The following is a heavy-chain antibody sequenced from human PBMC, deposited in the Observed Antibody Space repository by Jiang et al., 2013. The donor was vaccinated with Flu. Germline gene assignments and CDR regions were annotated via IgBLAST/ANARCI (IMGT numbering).Heavy chain of an antibody. CDR1: GFTFSDSY. J-gene: IGHJ1*01. CDR3: AKGAREPQS. V-gene: IGHV3-11*01. Sequence: GLVKPGGSLRLSCAASGFTFSDSYMSWVRQAPGEGLEWVSYISGSGSDIEYADSVKGRFTSSRDNAKNSLYLQMDNLRAEDTAIYYCAKGAREPQSWGQGTLVTVSS. CDR2: ISGSGSDI.